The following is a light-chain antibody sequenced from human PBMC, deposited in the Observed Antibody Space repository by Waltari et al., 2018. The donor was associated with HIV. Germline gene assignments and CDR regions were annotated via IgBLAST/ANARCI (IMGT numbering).Light chain of an antibody. CDR1: WHDIGSNF. CDR2: RND. J-gene: IGLJ2*01. V-gene: IGLV1-47*01. Sequence: QSVLTQPPSASATPGQRVAISCSGDWHDIGSNFVYWYRLLPGTTPKLLISRNDHRPSGVPDRLSGSKCDSSASLAVTDLRSEDEGDYYWATWDNSLGTFIFGGGTRLTVL. CDR3: ATWDNSLGTFI.